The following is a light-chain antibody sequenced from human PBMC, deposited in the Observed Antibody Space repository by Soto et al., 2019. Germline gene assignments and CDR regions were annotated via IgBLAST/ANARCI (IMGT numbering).Light chain of an antibody. CDR2: DTS. V-gene: IGKV1-5*01. CDR3: QQYSLYPET. Sequence: IQMTQSPFTLSASVGDRVTITCRASHIISGWLAWYQQKPGKAPKLLIYDTSNLGSGVPPRFSGSGSGAEFTLTINSLQPDDSATYYCQQYSLYPETFGQGTTVEI. J-gene: IGKJ1*01. CDR1: HIISGW.